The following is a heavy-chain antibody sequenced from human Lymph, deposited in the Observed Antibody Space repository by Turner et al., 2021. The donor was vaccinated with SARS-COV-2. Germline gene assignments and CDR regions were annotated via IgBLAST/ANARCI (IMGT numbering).Heavy chain of an antibody. V-gene: IGHV3-53*01. D-gene: IGHD4-17*01. CDR3: ARVLPYGDYFDY. CDR2: IYSGGST. Sequence: EVQLVGSGGGSIQTAGSRRLDCAASRFIFSSNYMSWVRQAPGKGLEWVSLIYSGGSTYYEDYVKVRFTNSRDNYTNTLYLQMIRLRAEDTAVYYCARVLPYGDYFDYWGQGTLVTVSS. CDR1: RFIFSSNY. J-gene: IGHJ4*02.